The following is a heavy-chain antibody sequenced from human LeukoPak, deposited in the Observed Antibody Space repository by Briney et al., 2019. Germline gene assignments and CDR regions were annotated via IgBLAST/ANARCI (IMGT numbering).Heavy chain of an antibody. CDR3: AKDPRIAVSGTVTFFDC. CDR1: GFTFSSYA. V-gene: IGHV3-23*01. J-gene: IGHJ4*02. CDR2: ISGNGVYT. D-gene: IGHD6-19*01. Sequence: GGSLRLSCAASGFTFSSYAMSWVRQAPGKGLEWVSAISGNGVYTSYADSVKGRFTISRDNSKNTLYLQMNSLRAEDTAVYYCAKDPRIAVSGTVTFFDCWGQGTLVTVSS.